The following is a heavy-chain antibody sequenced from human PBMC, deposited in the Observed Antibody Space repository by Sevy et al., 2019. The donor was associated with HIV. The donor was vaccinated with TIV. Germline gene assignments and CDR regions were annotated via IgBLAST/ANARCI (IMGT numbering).Heavy chain of an antibody. J-gene: IGHJ4*02. CDR1: GFTFSTYS. CDR3: ATQRKPYIAVRPLGFDS. D-gene: IGHD6-6*01. Sequence: GGSLRLSCAASGFTFSTYSFNWVRQTPGKGLEWLSFISGVSSTIFYADSVKGRFTISRDNAKNSPYLQINSLRDEDTAVYYCATQRKPYIAVRPLGFDSWGQGTLVTVSS. CDR2: ISGVSSTI. V-gene: IGHV3-48*02.